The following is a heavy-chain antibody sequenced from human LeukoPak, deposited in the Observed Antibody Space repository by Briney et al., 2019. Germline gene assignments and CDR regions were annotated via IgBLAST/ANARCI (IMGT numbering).Heavy chain of an antibody. Sequence: SGGSLRLSCAASGFTFSSYAMSWVRQAPGKGLEWGSGIIANGVNTYYADSVQGRFTISRDNSKNTLYLQMNSLRAEDTAVYYCAKYWVDTVLVPFDYWGQGTLVTVSS. J-gene: IGHJ4*02. CDR1: GFTFSSYA. CDR2: IIANGVNT. V-gene: IGHV3-23*01. CDR3: AKYWVDTVLVPFDY. D-gene: IGHD5-18*01.